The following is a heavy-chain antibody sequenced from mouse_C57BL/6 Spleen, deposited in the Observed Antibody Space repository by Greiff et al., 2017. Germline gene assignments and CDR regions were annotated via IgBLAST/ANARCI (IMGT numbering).Heavy chain of an antibody. CDR3: TRGRPYDGYYWYFDV. V-gene: IGHV1-15*01. CDR2: IDPETGGT. J-gene: IGHJ1*03. Sequence: VKLMESGAELVRPGASVTLSCKASGYTFTDYEMHWVKQTPVHGLEWIGAIDPETGGTAYNQKFKGKAILTADKSSSTAYMELRSLTSKDSAVYYCTRGRPYDGYYWYFDVWGTGTTVTVSS. D-gene: IGHD2-3*01. CDR1: GYTFTDYE.